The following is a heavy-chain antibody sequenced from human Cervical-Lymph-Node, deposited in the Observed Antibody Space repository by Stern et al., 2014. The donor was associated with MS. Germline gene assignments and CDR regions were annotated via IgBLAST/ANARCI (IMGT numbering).Heavy chain of an antibody. CDR2: FDPDDGNT. V-gene: IGHV1-24*01. CDR3: ASFRYCTSSTCPEPPHYYYYYGMDV. J-gene: IGHJ6*02. Sequence: VQLVESGAGVMKPGASVKVSCEVSGYILTELSMHWVRQAPGKGLEWMGGFDPDDGNTIYAPKFQGRVTMTEDTSPDTAYMELSSLRSEDTAVYYCASFRYCTSSTCPEPPHYYYYYGMDVWGQGTTVTVFS. D-gene: IGHD2-2*01. CDR1: GYILTELS.